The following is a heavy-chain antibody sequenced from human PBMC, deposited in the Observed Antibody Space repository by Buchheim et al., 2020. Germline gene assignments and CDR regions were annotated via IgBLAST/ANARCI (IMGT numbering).Heavy chain of an antibody. CDR3: ARDGPGNWFDP. Sequence: EVQLVESGGGLVQPGGSLRLSCAASGFTFGTYAMNWVRQAPGKGLKWVSFISSSSSPIYYADSVKGRFTISRDNAKNSLYLQMNSLRAEDTAVYYCARDGPGNWFDPWGQGTL. V-gene: IGHV3-48*01. CDR1: GFTFGTYA. J-gene: IGHJ5*02. CDR2: ISSSSSPI.